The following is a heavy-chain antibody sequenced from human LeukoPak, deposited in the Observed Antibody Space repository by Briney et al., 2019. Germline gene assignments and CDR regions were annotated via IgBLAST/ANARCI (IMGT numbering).Heavy chain of an antibody. CDR3: ARKGQIAAARSFDY. J-gene: IGHJ4*02. V-gene: IGHV4-31*03. CDR1: GGSISSGGYY. D-gene: IGHD6-13*01. Sequence: SQTLSLTCTVSGGSISSGGYYWSWIRQHPGKGLEWIGYIYYSGSTYYNPSLKSRVTISVDTSKNQFSLKLSSVTAADTAVYYCARKGQIAAARSFDYWGQGTLVTVSS. CDR2: IYYSGST.